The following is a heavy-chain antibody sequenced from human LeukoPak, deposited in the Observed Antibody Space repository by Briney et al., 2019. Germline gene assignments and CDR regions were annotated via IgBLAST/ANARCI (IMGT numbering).Heavy chain of an antibody. V-gene: IGHV3-15*01. D-gene: IGHD5-12*01. J-gene: IGHJ4*02. CDR3: TTALTKGWLPYFDF. Sequence: GGSLRLSCAASGLTFSDAWLSWLRQAPGKGLEWVARISDGGTTHYAAPVKARFSVLRDNSQSTMYLQMNSLTTEDTALYYCTTALTKGWLPYFDFWGQGTPVTVSS. CDR2: ISDGGTT. CDR1: GLTFSDAW.